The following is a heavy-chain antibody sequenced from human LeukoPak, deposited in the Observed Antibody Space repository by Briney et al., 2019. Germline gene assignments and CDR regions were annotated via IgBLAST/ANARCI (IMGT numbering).Heavy chain of an antibody. CDR1: AASFSSIF. Sequence: SVNVSCKVSAASFSSIFIGWARHAHEHGIGWMGAIVPIFGKTKYAQKFQGRVTSTTDESSSTAYMELSSLRSDDTAIYYCARGWGIPAPISWFDPWGQGILVTVSS. CDR3: ARGWGIPAPISWFDP. D-gene: IGHD2-2*01. CDR2: IVPIFGKT. V-gene: IGHV1-69*05. J-gene: IGHJ5*02.